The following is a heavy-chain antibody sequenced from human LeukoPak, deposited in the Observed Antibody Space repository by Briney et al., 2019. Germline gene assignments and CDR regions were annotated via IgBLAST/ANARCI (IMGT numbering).Heavy chain of an antibody. CDR3: VRALGAGSY. Sequence: QSGGSLRLSCAASGFTFSSYWMSWVRQAPGKGLEWVANIKQGGSEKYYVDSVKGRFTISRDNAKNLLYLQMNSLRAEDTALYYCVRALGAGSYWGQGTLVTVSS. J-gene: IGHJ4*02. CDR1: GFTFSSYW. V-gene: IGHV3-7*03. CDR2: IKQGGSEK. D-gene: IGHD5-24*01.